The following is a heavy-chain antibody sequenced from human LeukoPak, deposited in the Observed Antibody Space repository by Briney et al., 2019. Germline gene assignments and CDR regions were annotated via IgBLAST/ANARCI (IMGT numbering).Heavy chain of an antibody. J-gene: IGHJ4*02. D-gene: IGHD3-22*01. CDR1: GFTFSSYA. CDR2: ISGSGGST. V-gene: IGHV3-23*01. Sequence: PGGSLRLSCAASGFTFSSYAMSWVRQASGKGLEWVSAISGSGGSTYYADSVKGRFTISRDNSKNTLYLQMNSLRAEDTAVYYCAKGGPSNYYDSSGYPSHFDYWGQGTLVTVSS. CDR3: AKGGPSNYYDSSGYPSHFDY.